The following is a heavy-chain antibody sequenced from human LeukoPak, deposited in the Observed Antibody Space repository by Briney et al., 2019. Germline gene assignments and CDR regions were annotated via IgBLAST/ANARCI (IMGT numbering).Heavy chain of an antibody. CDR1: GYTFTSYY. V-gene: IGHV1-46*01. J-gene: IGHJ6*03. D-gene: IGHD6-13*01. CDR3: ARDSSSRNYMDV. Sequence: ASVKASCKASGYTFTSYYMHWVRQAPGQGLEWMGIINPSGGSTSYAQKFQGRVTMTRDTSTSTVYMELSSLRSEDTAVYYCARDSSSRNYMDVWGKGTTVTVSS. CDR2: INPSGGST.